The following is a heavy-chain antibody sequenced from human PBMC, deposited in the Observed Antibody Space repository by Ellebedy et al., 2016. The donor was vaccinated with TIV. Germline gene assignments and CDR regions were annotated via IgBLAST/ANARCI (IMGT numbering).Heavy chain of an antibody. V-gene: IGHV3-7*01. J-gene: IGHJ4*02. Sequence: GESLKISCAASGFALSTYAMSWVRQAPGKGLEWVANIKQDGSEKYYVDSVKGRFTISGDNAKNSLYLQMNSLRAEDTALYYCAREGYSGYAIDYWGQGTLVTVSS. CDR2: IKQDGSEK. D-gene: IGHD5-12*01. CDR3: AREGYSGYAIDY. CDR1: GFALSTYA.